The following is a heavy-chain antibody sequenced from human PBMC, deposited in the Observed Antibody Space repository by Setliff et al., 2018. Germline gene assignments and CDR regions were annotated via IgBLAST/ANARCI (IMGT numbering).Heavy chain of an antibody. CDR1: GGSFSTYA. CDR3: ARGGLRGPLNYYYYYMDV. D-gene: IGHD4-17*01. J-gene: IGHJ6*03. V-gene: IGHV1-69*06. Sequence: SVKVSCKASGGSFSTYAISWARQAPGQGLEWMGVIIPIFGTTNNAQKFQGRVTITADKSTSTAYMELSSLRSEDTAVYYCARGGLRGPLNYYYYYMDVWGKGTTVTVSS. CDR2: IIPIFGTT.